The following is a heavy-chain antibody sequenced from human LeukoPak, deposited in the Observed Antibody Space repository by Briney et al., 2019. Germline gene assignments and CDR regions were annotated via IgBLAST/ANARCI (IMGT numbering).Heavy chain of an antibody. CDR3: ARSGYCGGDCYENDAFDI. CDR2: INHSGST. Sequence: SETLSLTCAVCGGTFSAYYWSWLRQPPGKGLEWIGEINHSGSTNYNPSLKSRVTISLDTSKNQLSLKLSSVTAEETAVSYCARSGYCGGDCYENDAFDIWGQGTMVTVSS. D-gene: IGHD2-21*02. J-gene: IGHJ3*02. V-gene: IGHV4-34*01. CDR1: GGTFSAYY.